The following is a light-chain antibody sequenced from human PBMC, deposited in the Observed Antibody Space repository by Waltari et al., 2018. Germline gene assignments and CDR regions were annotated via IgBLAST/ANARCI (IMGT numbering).Light chain of an antibody. CDR3: SSYPTSSTWV. J-gene: IGLJ3*02. CDR1: SSDVGTYHY. Sequence: QSALTQPASVSGSPGQSITISCTGISSDVGTYHYVSWYQQHPGKAPKLIIYDVSKPPSGVSTRCSGSKSGKTASLSTSVLQAEDEADYYCSSYPTSSTWVFGGGTKLTVL. CDR2: DVS. V-gene: IGLV2-14*01.